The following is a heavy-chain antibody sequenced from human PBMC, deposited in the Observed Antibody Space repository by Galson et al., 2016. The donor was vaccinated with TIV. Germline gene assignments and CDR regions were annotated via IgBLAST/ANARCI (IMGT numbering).Heavy chain of an antibody. D-gene: IGHD2-2*01. J-gene: IGHJ4*03. Sequence: SVKVSCKASGYTFTDYYIHWVRQAPGQGPEWMGWINPNSGGTNSARKFEGRVTLTRDSSISTVYMELMRLRSDDTAVYYCARDVLRGPSNGVTPAAEPLDHWGHGTLVTVSS. V-gene: IGHV1-2*02. CDR2: INPNSGGT. CDR1: GYTFTDYY. CDR3: ARDVLRGPSNGVTPAAEPLDH.